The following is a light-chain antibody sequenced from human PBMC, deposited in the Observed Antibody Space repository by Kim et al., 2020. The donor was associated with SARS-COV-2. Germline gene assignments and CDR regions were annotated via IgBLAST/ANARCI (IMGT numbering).Light chain of an antibody. CDR2: QDF. V-gene: IGLV3-1*01. CDR3: QAWDSGTVV. CDR1: KLGEKY. J-gene: IGLJ2*01. Sequence: SYELTQPPSVSVSPGQTVTLTCSGDKLGEKYSCWYQQRSGQSPILLIYQDFKRPSGIPERFSGSNFGNTATLTISGTQTVDEADYYCQAWDSGTVVFGGGTNLTVL.